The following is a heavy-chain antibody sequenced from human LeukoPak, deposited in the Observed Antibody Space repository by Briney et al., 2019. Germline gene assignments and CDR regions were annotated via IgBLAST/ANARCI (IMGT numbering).Heavy chain of an antibody. Sequence: PSETLSLTCAVSGGSISSGGYSWSWIRQPPGKGLEWIGYIYHSGSTYYNPSLKSRVTISVDTSKNQFSLKLSSVTAADTAVYYCARHLNDFWSGYYPNWFDPWGQGTLVTVSS. J-gene: IGHJ5*02. D-gene: IGHD3-3*01. CDR2: IYHSGST. CDR3: ARHLNDFWSGYYPNWFDP. V-gene: IGHV4-30-2*03. CDR1: GGSISSGGYS.